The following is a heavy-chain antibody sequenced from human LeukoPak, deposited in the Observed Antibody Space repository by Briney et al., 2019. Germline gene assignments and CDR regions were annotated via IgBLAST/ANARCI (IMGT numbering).Heavy chain of an antibody. J-gene: IGHJ4*02. CDR2: IYYSGST. CDR3: ARVPPSLWFGGFDY. D-gene: IGHD3-10*01. Sequence: DPSETLSLTCTVSGGSISSSSYYWGWIRQPPGKGLEWIGSIYYSGSTYYNPSPKSRVTISVDTSKNQFSLKLSSVTAADTAVYYCARVPPSLWFGGFDYWGQGTLVTVSS. V-gene: IGHV4-39*07. CDR1: GGSISSSSYY.